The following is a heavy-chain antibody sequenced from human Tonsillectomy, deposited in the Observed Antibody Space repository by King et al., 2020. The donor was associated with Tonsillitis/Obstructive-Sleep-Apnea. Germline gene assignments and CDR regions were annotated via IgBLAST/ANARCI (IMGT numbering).Heavy chain of an antibody. Sequence: TLKESGPTLVKPTQTLTLTCTFSGFSLSTSAVGVGWIRQPPGKALEWLALIYWDDDKRYSPSLKSRLAITKDTSKSQVVVTITNMDPVDTATYYGARQTGGGMLDYWGQGTLVTVSS. CDR2: IYWDDDK. CDR1: GFSLSTSAVG. J-gene: IGHJ4*02. V-gene: IGHV2-5*02. CDR3: ARQTGGGMLDY. D-gene: IGHD7-27*01.